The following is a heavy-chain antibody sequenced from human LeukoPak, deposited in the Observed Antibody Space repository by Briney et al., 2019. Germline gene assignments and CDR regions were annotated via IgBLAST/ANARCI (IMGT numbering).Heavy chain of an antibody. V-gene: IGHV3-9*01. CDR2: ISWNSGSI. CDR3: AKDISYGSGSYYDY. CDR1: GFTFDDYA. D-gene: IGHD3-10*01. J-gene: IGHJ4*02. Sequence: GGSLRLSCAASGFTFDDYAMHWVRQAPGKGLEWVSGISWNSGSIGYADSVKGRFTISRDNAKNSLYLQMNSLRAKDTALYYCAKDISYGSGSYYDYWGQGTLVTVSS.